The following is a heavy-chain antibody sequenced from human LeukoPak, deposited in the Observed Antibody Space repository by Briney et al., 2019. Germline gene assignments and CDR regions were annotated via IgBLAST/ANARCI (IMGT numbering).Heavy chain of an antibody. CDR3: ARGNSNFELNWFDP. Sequence: SETLSLTCTVSGGSISSYHWSWIRQPAGKGLEWIGHIYTSGSTNYNPSLKSRVTMSLDTSKNQFSLKLSSVTAADTAVYYCARGNSNFELNWFDPWGQGTLVTVSS. D-gene: IGHD4-11*01. V-gene: IGHV4-4*07. CDR1: GGSISSYH. J-gene: IGHJ5*02. CDR2: IYTSGST.